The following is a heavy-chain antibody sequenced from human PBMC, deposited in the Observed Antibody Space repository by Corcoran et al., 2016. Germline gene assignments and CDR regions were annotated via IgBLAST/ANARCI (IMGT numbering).Heavy chain of an antibody. CDR1: GGSFSGYY. J-gene: IGHJ6*02. CDR2: INHSGST. CDR3: AGMRSSSSWTVTYYYYYGMDV. V-gene: IGHV4-34*01. Sequence: QVQLQQWGAGLLKPSETLSLTCAVYGGSFSGYYWSWIRQPPGKGLEWIGEINHSGSTNYNPSLKSRVTISVDTSKNQFSLKLSSVTAADTTVYYCAGMRSSSSWTVTYYYYYGMDVWGQGTTVTVSS. D-gene: IGHD6-13*01.